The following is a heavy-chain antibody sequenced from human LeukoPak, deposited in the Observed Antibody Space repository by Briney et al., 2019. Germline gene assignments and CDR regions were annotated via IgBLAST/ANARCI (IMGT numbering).Heavy chain of an antibody. CDR2: TYTSGST. Sequence: SETLSFTCSVSGCSVSSYYWSWIRQPAGKGLEWIGRTYTSGSTNYNPSLKSRVTMSVDTSKNQFSLKLSSVTAADTAVYYCARGGRSGWFDPWGQGTLVTVSS. CDR3: ARGGRSGWFDP. J-gene: IGHJ5*02. CDR1: GCSVSSYY. V-gene: IGHV4-4*07.